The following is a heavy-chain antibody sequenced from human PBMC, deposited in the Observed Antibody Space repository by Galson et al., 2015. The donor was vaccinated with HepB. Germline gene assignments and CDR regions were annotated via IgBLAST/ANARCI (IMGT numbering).Heavy chain of an antibody. J-gene: IGHJ5*01. V-gene: IGHV3-23*01. CDR3: AKGYGFFDS. D-gene: IGHD5-18*01. CDR2: ITGKGDST. CDR1: GFAFDSHA. Sequence: SLRLSCAASGFAFDSHAMSWVRQAPGRGLEWISGITGKGDSTFSADSVKGRFTASKDNSTNMLYLQMNSLSAEDAGLYFCAKGYGFFDSWGQGILVTVSS.